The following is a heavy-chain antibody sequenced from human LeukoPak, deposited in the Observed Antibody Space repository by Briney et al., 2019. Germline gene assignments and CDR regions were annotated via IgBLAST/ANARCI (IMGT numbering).Heavy chain of an antibody. CDR3: ARMGDYYYYGLDV. J-gene: IGHJ6*02. CDR1: GGSISNYY. CDR2: IYYRGST. Sequence: SSETLSLTCSVSGGSISNYYWSWIRQSPGKGLEWIGYIYYRGSTIYNPSLKSRVTMSVDTSKNQFSLKLSSVTAADTAAYYCARMGDYYYYGLDVWGQGTTVTVSS. V-gene: IGHV4-59*08.